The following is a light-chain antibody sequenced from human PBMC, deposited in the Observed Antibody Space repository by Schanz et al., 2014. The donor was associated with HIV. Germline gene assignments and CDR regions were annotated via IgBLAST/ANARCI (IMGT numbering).Light chain of an antibody. V-gene: IGLV2-8*01. J-gene: IGLJ3*02. Sequence: QSALTQPPSASGSPGQSVTISCTGTSSDVGGYNYVSWYQQHPGKAPKLMIYEVSERPSGVPDRFSGSKSGNTASLTVSGLQADDEADYYCSSYAPTSNVLFGGGTKLTVL. CDR2: EVS. CDR1: SSDVGGYNY. CDR3: SSYAPTSNVL.